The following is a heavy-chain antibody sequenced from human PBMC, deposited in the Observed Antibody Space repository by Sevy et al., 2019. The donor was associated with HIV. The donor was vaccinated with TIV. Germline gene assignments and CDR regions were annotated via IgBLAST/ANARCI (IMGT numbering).Heavy chain of an antibody. CDR3: ARGVAALPGYYYGMDV. J-gene: IGHJ6*02. CDR1: GFTFSSYS. CDR2: ISYGSSTI. D-gene: IGHD6-6*01. Sequence: GGSLRLSCAASGFTFSSYSVNWVRQAPGKGLEWISYISYGSSTIYYEDSVKGRFTVSRDNAKNSLYLQMNSLRAEDTAVYYCARGVAALPGYYYGMDVWGQGTTVTVSS. V-gene: IGHV3-48*01.